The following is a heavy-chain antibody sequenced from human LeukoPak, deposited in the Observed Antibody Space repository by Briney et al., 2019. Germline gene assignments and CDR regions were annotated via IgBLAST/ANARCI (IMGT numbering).Heavy chain of an antibody. Sequence: PGGSLRLSCAASGFTFSNYAMAWVRQAPGKGLEWVSGLSGSGGNTFYAVSVKGRFTISRDNPKNTLYLQMNSLRDEDTAVYYCARGPTTYAFDIWGQGTTVTVSS. J-gene: IGHJ3*02. V-gene: IGHV3-23*01. CDR3: ARGPTTYAFDI. CDR1: GFTFSNYA. CDR2: LSGSGGNT.